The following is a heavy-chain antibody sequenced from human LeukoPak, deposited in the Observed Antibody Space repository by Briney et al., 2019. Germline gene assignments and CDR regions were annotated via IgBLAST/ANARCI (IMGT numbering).Heavy chain of an antibody. CDR1: GGSISSGDYY. Sequence: PSETLSLTCTVSGGSISSGDYYWRWIRQPPGKGLEWIGYIYYSGSTYYNPSLKSRVTISVDTSKNQFSLKLSSVTAADTAVYYCARGYDSSGYYYWGQGTLVTVSS. V-gene: IGHV4-30-4*01. CDR3: ARGYDSSGYYY. D-gene: IGHD3-22*01. CDR2: IYYSGST. J-gene: IGHJ4*02.